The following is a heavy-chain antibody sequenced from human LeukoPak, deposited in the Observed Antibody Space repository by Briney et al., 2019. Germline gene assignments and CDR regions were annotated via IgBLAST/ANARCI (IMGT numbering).Heavy chain of an antibody. CDR3: ARESVPAVVTTYYFDY. J-gene: IGHJ4*02. V-gene: IGHV3-30*04. CDR2: ISYDGSNK. CDR1: GFTLSSYA. Sequence: PGGSLRLSCAASGFTLSSYAMHWVRQAPGKGLEWVAVISYDGSNKYYTDSVKGRFTISRDNSKNTLYLQMNSLRAEDTAVYYCARESVPAVVTTYYFDYWGQGTLVTVSS. D-gene: IGHD4-23*01.